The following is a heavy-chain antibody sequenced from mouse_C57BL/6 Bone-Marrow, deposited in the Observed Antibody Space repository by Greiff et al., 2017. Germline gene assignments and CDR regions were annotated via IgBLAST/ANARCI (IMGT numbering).Heavy chain of an antibody. J-gene: IGHJ2*01. CDR1: GYTFTGYW. V-gene: IGHV1-9*01. D-gene: IGHD1-1*01. Sequence: VTLMESGAELMKPGASVKLSCKATGYTFTGYWIEWVKQRPGHGLEWIGEILPGSGSTNYNEKFKGKATFTADTSSNTAYMQLSSLTTEDSAIYSWARYDTTVPYYFDYWGQGTTLTVSS. CDR3: ARYDTTVPYYFDY. CDR2: ILPGSGST.